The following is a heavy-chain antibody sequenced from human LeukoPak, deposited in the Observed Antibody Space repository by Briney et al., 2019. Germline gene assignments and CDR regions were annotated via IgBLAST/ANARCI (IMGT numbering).Heavy chain of an antibody. J-gene: IGHJ3*02. V-gene: IGHV4-59*01. CDR3: ARDNTALDAFDI. CDR2: IYYSGST. D-gene: IGHD5-18*01. Sequence: PSETLSLTCTVSGGSISSYYWSWIRQPPGKGPEWIGYIYYSGSTNYNPSLKSRVTISVGTSKNQFSLKLSSVTAADTAVYYCARDNTALDAFDIWGQGTMVTVSS. CDR1: GGSISSYY.